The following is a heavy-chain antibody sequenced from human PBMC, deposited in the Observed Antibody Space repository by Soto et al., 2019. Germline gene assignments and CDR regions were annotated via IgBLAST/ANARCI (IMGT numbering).Heavy chain of an antibody. CDR1: GFPVSSNY. D-gene: IGHD6-13*01. V-gene: IGHV3-66*01. Sequence: PGGSLRLSCAASGFPVSSNYMSWVRQAPGKGLEWVSVIYSGGSTYYADSVKGRFTISRDNSKNTLYLQMNSLRAEDTAVYYCASRGDSSWPYIYYYGMDVWGQGTTVTVSS. J-gene: IGHJ6*02. CDR2: IYSGGST. CDR3: ASRGDSSWPYIYYYGMDV.